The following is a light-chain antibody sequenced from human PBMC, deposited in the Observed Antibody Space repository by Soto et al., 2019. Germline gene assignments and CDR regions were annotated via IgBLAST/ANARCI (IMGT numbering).Light chain of an antibody. CDR1: QSISTW. CDR2: KTS. CDR3: QQYNSYPWT. J-gene: IGKJ1*01. Sequence: QLTTSLSTMFAIVGHRVTITCRASQSISTWLAWYQQKPGKAPKLLIYKTSTLESGVPSRFSGSGSGTEFTLTISSLQPDDFATYYCQQYNSYPWTFGQGTKVDI. V-gene: IGKV1-5*03.